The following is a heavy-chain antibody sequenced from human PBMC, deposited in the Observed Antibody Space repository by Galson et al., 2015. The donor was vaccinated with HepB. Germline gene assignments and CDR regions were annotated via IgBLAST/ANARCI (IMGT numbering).Heavy chain of an antibody. V-gene: IGHV3-53*01. CDR2: IYTGGKT. D-gene: IGHD6-13*01. CDR3: ARGYSRSWYSGLGF. Sequence: SLRLSCAASGFTVSSNYMSWVRQAPGRGLECVSVIYTGGKTGYADSVRGRFIISRDNSKNTLSLQMNSLRVDDTAVYYCARGYSRSWYSGLGFWGQGTLVTVSS. J-gene: IGHJ4*02. CDR1: GFTVSSNY.